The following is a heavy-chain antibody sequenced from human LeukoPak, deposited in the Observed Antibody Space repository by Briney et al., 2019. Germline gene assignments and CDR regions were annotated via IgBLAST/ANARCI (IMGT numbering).Heavy chain of an antibody. J-gene: IGHJ4*02. CDR1: GFTVSSNY. Sequence: GGSLRLSCAASGFTVSSNYMSWVRQAPGKGLQRVSVIYSGGSTYYADSVKGRFTISRDNSKNTLYLQMNSLRAEDTAVYYCARGRRGYSYGPLDYWGQGTLVTVSS. V-gene: IGHV3-66*01. CDR3: ARGRRGYSYGPLDY. D-gene: IGHD5-18*01. CDR2: IYSGGST.